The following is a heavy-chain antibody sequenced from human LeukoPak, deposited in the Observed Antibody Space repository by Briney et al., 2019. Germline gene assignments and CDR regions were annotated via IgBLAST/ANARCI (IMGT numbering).Heavy chain of an antibody. CDR2: MNPDSGNT. Sequence: PLASVKVSCKASGHTFTSYDINWVRQATGQGLEWMGWMNPDSGNTGYAQKCQGRVTMTRNPSISTAYMELSSLTSEDTAVYYCARRIAAAGVGIVYWGQGTLVTVSS. D-gene: IGHD6-13*01. J-gene: IGHJ4*02. V-gene: IGHV1-8*01. CDR1: GHTFTSYD. CDR3: ARRIAAAGVGIVY.